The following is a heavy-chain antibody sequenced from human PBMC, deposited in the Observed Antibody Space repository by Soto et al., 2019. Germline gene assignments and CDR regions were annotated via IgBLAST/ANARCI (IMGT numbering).Heavy chain of an antibody. CDR2: IDPSDSYT. V-gene: IGHV5-10-1*01. J-gene: IGHJ6*02. CDR1: GYSFTSYW. CDR3: ARNVVPAARDYYYYGMDV. D-gene: IGHD2-2*01. Sequence: GESLKISCQGSGYSFTSYWISWVRQMPGKGLEWMGRIDPSDSYTNYSPSFQGHVTISADKSISTAYLQWSSLKASDTAMYYCARNVVPAARDYYYYGMDVWGQGTTVTVSS.